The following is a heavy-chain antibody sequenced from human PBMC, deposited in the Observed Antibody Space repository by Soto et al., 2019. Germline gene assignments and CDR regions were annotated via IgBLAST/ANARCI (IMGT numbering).Heavy chain of an antibody. CDR1: GGTFSSYA. Sequence: ASVKVSCKASGGTFSSYAISWVRQAPGQGLEWMGGIIPIFGTANYAQKFQGRVTITADESTSTAYMELSSLRSEDTAVYYCASDWPRSGSYCMDVWGQGTTVTVSS. D-gene: IGHD3-10*01. V-gene: IGHV1-69*13. CDR3: ASDWPRSGSYCMDV. CDR2: IIPIFGTA. J-gene: IGHJ6*02.